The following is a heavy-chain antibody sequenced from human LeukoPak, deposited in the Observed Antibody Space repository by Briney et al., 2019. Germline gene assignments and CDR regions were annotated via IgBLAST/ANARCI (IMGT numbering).Heavy chain of an antibody. D-gene: IGHD6-19*01. CDR3: AKQPGIAVAGILD. V-gene: IGHV3-11*04. J-gene: IGHJ4*02. CDR2: ISSSGSTI. CDR1: GFTFSDYY. Sequence: GGSLRLSCAASGFTFSDYYMSWIRQAPGKGLEWVSYISSSGSTIYYADSVKGRFTISGDNSKNTLYLQMNSLRAEDTAVYYCAKQPGIAVAGILDWGQGTLVTVSS.